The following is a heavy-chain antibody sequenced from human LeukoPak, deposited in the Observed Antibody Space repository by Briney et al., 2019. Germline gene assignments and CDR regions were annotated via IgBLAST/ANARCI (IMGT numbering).Heavy chain of an antibody. CDR1: EFTFNDYT. D-gene: IGHD3-3*01. Sequence: GGSLRLSCAASEFTFNDYTMTWVRQAPGKGLEWVSSITGDCNYIFYADSVKGRFTISRDNAQNSLFLELNSLRGEDTAVYYCAGERNFYYFDYWGQGALVTVSS. V-gene: IGHV3-21*01. CDR2: ITGDCNYI. J-gene: IGHJ4*02. CDR3: AGERNFYYFDY.